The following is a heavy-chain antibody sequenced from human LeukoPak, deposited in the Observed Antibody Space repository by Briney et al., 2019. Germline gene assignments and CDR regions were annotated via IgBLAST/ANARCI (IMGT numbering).Heavy chain of an antibody. CDR3: ATVYDSSGYYRFGWFDP. D-gene: IGHD3-22*01. V-gene: IGHV4-38-2*02. CDR2: IYHSGST. CDR1: GYSISSGYY. J-gene: IGHJ5*02. Sequence: SETLSLTCTVSGYSISSGYYWGWIRQPPGKGLEWIGSIYHSGSTYYNPSLKSRVTISVDTSKNQFSLKLSSVTAADTAVYYCATVYDSSGYYRFGWFDPWGQGTLVTVSS.